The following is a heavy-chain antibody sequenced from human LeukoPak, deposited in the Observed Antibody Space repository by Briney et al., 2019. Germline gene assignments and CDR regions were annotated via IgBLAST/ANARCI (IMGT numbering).Heavy chain of an antibody. CDR1: GFTFSDYY. CDR2: ISSSGSTI. J-gene: IGHJ6*02. V-gene: IGHV3-11*01. CDR3: ARDYVDTAMVGLYGLDV. Sequence: GGSLRLSCAASGFTFSDYYMSWIRQAPGKGLGWVSYISSSGSTIYSADSVKGRFTISRDNARNSLYLQMNSLRAEDTAVYYCARDYVDTAMVGLYGLDVWGQGTTVTVSS. D-gene: IGHD5-18*01.